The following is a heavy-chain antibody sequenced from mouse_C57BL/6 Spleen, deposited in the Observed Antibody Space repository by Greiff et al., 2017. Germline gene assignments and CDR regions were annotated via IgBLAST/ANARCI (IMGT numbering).Heavy chain of an antibody. CDR3: ARYYDYYFDY. CDR2: IYPSDSET. V-gene: IGHV1-52*01. CDR1: GYTFTSYW. J-gene: IGHJ2*01. D-gene: IGHD2-4*01. Sequence: QVQLQQPGAELARPGSSVKLSCKASGYTFTSYWMHWVKQRPIQGLEWIGNIYPSDSETHYNQKFKDKATLTVDKSSSTAYMQLSSLTSEDSAVYYCARYYDYYFDYWGQGTTLTVSS.